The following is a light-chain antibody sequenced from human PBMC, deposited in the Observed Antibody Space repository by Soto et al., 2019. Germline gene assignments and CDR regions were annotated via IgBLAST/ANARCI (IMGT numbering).Light chain of an antibody. V-gene: IGLV2-14*01. CDR3: SSYTTSNTRQIV. CDR1: SSDVGGYNY. J-gene: IGLJ1*01. Sequence: QSALTQPASVSGAPGQSITISSTGPSSDVGGYNYVSWYQQHPGKAPKFMIYDVSNRPSGVSNRFSGSKSGNTASLTISGLQAEDEADYYCSSYTTSNTRQIVFGTGTKVTVL. CDR2: DVS.